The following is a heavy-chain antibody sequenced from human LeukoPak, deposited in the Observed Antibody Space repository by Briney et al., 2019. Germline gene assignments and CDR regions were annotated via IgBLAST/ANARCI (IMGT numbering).Heavy chain of an antibody. J-gene: IGHJ4*02. Sequence: GGSLRLSCAASGFTFSNAWMSWVRQAPGKGLEWVGRIKSKADGGTTDYAAPVKGRFTISRDDSKNTLYLQMNSLKTEDTAVYYCTTVNWPLTYYDFWSGYYDAGRWGQGTLVTVSS. CDR1: GFTFSNAW. V-gene: IGHV3-15*01. CDR2: IKSKADGGTT. CDR3: TTVNWPLTYYDFWSGYYDAGR. D-gene: IGHD3-3*01.